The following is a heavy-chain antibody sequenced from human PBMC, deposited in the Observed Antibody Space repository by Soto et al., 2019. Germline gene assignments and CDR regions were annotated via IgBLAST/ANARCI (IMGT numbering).Heavy chain of an antibody. CDR1: GFTFSSYA. V-gene: IGHV3-23*01. CDR2: ISGSGGST. D-gene: IGHD5-18*01. Sequence: EVQLLESGGGLVQPGGSLRLSCAASGFTFSSYAMSWVRQAPGKGLEWVSAISGSGGSTYYADSVKGRFTISRDNSKNTLYLQMNRLRAEDTAVYYCAKDQPAGDTAMVNFDYWGQGTLVTVSS. CDR3: AKDQPAGDTAMVNFDY. J-gene: IGHJ4*02.